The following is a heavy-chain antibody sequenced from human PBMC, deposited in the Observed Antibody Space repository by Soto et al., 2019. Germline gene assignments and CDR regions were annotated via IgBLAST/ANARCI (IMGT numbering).Heavy chain of an antibody. D-gene: IGHD2-15*01. CDR3: ARGRFSGGSCPFRRPSFFDY. J-gene: IGHJ4*02. CDR1: GGSFSGYY. Sequence: LSETLSLTCAVYGGSFSGYYWSWIRQPPGKGLEWIGEINHSGSTNYNPSLKSRVTISVDTSKNQFSLKLSSVTAADTAVYYCARGRFSGGSCPFRRPSFFDYWGQGTLVTVSS. V-gene: IGHV4-34*01. CDR2: INHSGST.